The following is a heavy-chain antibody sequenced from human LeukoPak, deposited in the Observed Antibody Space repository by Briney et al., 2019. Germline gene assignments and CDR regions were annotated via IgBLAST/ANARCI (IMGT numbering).Heavy chain of an antibody. Sequence: SETLSLTCAVYGRSFSGNYWIWIRQAPGKGLEWIGESNDSGSTNYNPSLKSRVTMSVDTSRKQISLKLISVTAADTAVYYCARHINSPNYFDYWGQGTLVTVSS. D-gene: IGHD1-1*01. CDR2: SNDSGST. CDR3: ARHINSPNYFDY. J-gene: IGHJ4*02. CDR1: GRSFSGNY. V-gene: IGHV4-34*01.